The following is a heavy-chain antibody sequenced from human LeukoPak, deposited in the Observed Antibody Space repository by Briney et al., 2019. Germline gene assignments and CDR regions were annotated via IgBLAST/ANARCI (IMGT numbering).Heavy chain of an antibody. CDR1: GFTFLSYA. CDR2: ITGSGGST. D-gene: IGHD2-15*01. Sequence: GGSLRLSCAASGFTFLSYAMSWVRQAPGKGLEWVSVITGSGGSTYYADSVKGRFTLSRDNSKNTLYLQMNSLRAEDTAVYYCATDPLLDYWGQGTLVTVSS. J-gene: IGHJ4*02. V-gene: IGHV3-23*01. CDR3: ATDPLLDY.